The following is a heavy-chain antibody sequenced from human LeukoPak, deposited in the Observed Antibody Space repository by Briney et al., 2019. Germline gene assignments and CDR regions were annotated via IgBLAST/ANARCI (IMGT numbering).Heavy chain of an antibody. V-gene: IGHV3-74*01. CDR3: AQSGSLYFPYDY. Sequence: GGSLRLSCAASGFTFSTYWMHWVRQAPGKGLVWVSRMNSDGSTTYYADSVKGRLTTSRDKSKNTLYLQMNSLRADDTAVYYCAQSGSLYFPYDYWGQGALVIVSP. J-gene: IGHJ4*02. CDR1: GFTFSTYW. D-gene: IGHD2-15*01. CDR2: MNSDGSTT.